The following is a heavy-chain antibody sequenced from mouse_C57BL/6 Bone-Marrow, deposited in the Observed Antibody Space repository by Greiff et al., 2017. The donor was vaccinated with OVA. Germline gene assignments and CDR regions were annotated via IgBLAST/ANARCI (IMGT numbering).Heavy chain of an antibody. CDR3: AREHTKGYFDV. CDR1: GFTFSSYA. Sequence: EVKLMESGGGLVKPGGSLKLSCAASGFTFSSYAMSWVRQTPEKRLEWVATISDGGSYTYYPDNVKGRFTISRDNAKNNLYLQMSHLTSEDTAMYYCAREHTKGYFDVWGTGTTVTVSS. D-gene: IGHD3-1*01. J-gene: IGHJ1*03. V-gene: IGHV5-4*01. CDR2: ISDGGSYT.